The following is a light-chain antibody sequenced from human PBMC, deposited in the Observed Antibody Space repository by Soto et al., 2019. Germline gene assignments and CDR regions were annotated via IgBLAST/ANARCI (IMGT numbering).Light chain of an antibody. CDR3: QQSHSSPRT. CDR1: QIISSW. Sequence: DIQTNQSPSNLSASEGHRVTITCRASQIISSWLAWYQQKPAKAPKLLIYDASSLETGVPSRFSGSGSGTEFTLTIRSLQPEDFATHSCQQSHSSPRTLGQVTKVDI. V-gene: IGKV1-5*01. CDR2: DAS. J-gene: IGKJ1*01.